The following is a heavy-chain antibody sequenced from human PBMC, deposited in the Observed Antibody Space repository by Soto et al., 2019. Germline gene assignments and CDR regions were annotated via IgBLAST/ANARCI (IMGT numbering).Heavy chain of an antibody. CDR1: GFTFSTYG. V-gene: IGHV3-30*18. J-gene: IGHJ4*02. Sequence: QVQLVESGGGVVQPGRSLRLSCAASGFTFSTYGMHWVRQAPGKGLEWVAFISYDGSNKYYADSVKGRFTISRDNSENTLYLQMNSLRAEDTAVYYCAKGSGGYFFPYYFGYWGQGTLLTVSS. CDR2: ISYDGSNK. CDR3: AKGSGGYFFPYYFGY. D-gene: IGHD3-22*01.